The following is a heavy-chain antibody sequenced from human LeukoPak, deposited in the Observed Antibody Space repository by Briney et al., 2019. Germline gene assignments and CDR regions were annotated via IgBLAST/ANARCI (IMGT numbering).Heavy chain of an antibody. V-gene: IGHV3-74*01. J-gene: IGHJ4*02. Sequence: GGSLRLSCAASGFTFSSYWMHWVRQVPGKGLVWVSRINSDGSSTTYADSVKGRFTISRDNAKNTLYLQMNSLRAEDTAVYYCARTDNWNYGETFDYWGQGTLVTVSS. CDR1: GFTFSSYW. D-gene: IGHD1-7*01. CDR2: INSDGSST. CDR3: ARTDNWNYGETFDY.